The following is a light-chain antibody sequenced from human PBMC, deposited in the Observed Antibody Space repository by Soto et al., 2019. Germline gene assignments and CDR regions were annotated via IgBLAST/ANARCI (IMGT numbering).Light chain of an antibody. Sequence: DIVMTQSPDSLAVSLGESATINCKSSQSVLSSSNNKNYLAWYQQRPGQPPKLLIYWASTRESRAPDRFRGSGSGTDFTLTIGSLQPEDVAVYYCQPYYTTPAITFGQGTRL. CDR3: QPYYTTPAIT. CDR1: QSVLSSSNNKNY. CDR2: WAS. J-gene: IGKJ5*01. V-gene: IGKV4-1*01.